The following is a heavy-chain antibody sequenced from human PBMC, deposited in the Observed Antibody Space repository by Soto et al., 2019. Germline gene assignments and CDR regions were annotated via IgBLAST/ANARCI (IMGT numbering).Heavy chain of an antibody. CDR3: ARSVGTNPLVY. D-gene: IGHD6-13*01. CDR2: TSGSSYT. CDR1: GFTFNAFS. Sequence: GGSLRLSCAASGFTFNAFSMSWVRQAPGKGLEWVSGTSGSSYTNYADSVKGRFTISRDNAKNSLYLQMNSLRAEDTAVYYCARSVGTNPLVYWGQGTLVTVSS. V-gene: IGHV3-11*06. J-gene: IGHJ4*02.